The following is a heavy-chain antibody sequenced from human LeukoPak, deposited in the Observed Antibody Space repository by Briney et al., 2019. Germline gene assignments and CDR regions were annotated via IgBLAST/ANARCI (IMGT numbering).Heavy chain of an antibody. J-gene: IGHJ4*02. D-gene: IGHD6-13*01. CDR2: IETDGSST. CDR3: ARDPSSWNGFFDS. Sequence: GSLRLTCEASEFTFRSYWMHWVRQAPGKGLMWVSRIETDGSSTNYADSVKGRFTISRDNARNTVYLQMNSLRADDTAVYYCARDPSSWNGFFDSWGQGTLVTVSS. CDR1: EFTFRSYW. V-gene: IGHV3-74*01.